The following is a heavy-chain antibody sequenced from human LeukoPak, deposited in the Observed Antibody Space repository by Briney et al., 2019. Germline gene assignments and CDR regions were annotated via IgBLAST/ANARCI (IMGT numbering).Heavy chain of an antibody. D-gene: IGHD4-23*01. CDR2: ISSSSSYI. CDR3: ARGWDDGGKHFSDDY. CDR1: GFTFSSYS. J-gene: IGHJ4*02. V-gene: IGHV3-21*01. Sequence: GGSLRLSCAASGFTFSSYSMNWVRQAPGKGLEWVSSISSSSSYIYYADSVKGRFTISRDNAKNSLYLQMNSLRGEDTAVYYCARGWDDGGKHFSDDYWGQGTLVTVSS.